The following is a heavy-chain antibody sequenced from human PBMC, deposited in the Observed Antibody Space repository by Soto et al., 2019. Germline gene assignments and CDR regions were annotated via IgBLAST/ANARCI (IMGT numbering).Heavy chain of an antibody. CDR1: GFTFSSYE. V-gene: IGHV3-48*03. Sequence: GGSLRLSCAASGFTFSSYEMNWVRQAPGKGLEWVSYISSSGSTIYYADSVKGRFTISRDNAKNSLYLQMNSLRAEDTAVYYCASQPEVTGDAFDIWGQGTMVTVSS. J-gene: IGHJ3*02. CDR3: ASQPEVTGDAFDI. D-gene: IGHD7-27*01. CDR2: ISSSGSTI.